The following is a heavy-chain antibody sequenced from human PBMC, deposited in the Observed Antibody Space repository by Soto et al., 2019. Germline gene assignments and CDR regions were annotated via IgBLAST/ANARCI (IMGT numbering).Heavy chain of an antibody. Sequence: QVQLVQSGAEEKKPGASVKVSCKASGYTFTSYAMHWVRQAPGQRLEWMGWINAGNGNTKYSQKFQGRVTITRDTXAXTXXMGLSRLRDEDTAVYYCARDPNDYGGNWRRWYFDLWGRGTLVTVSS. V-gene: IGHV1-3*05. D-gene: IGHD4-17*01. CDR1: GYTFTSYA. J-gene: IGHJ2*01. CDR3: ARDPNDYGGNWRRWYFDL. CDR2: INAGNGNT.